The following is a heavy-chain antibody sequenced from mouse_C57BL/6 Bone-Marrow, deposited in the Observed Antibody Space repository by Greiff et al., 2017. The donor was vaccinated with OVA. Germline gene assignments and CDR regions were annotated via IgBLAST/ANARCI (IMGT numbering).Heavy chain of an antibody. V-gene: IGHV14-4*01. D-gene: IGHD1-1*01. CDR2: IDPENGDT. J-gene: IGHJ4*01. CDR3: TTRSYYYGSSPYYAMDY. Sequence: EVKLQQSGAELVRPGASVKLSCTASGFNIKDDYMHWVKQRPEQGLEWIGWIDPENGDTEYASKFQGKATITADTSSNTAYLQLSSLTSEDTAVYYCTTRSYYYGSSPYYAMDYWGQGTSVTVSS. CDR1: GFNIKDDY.